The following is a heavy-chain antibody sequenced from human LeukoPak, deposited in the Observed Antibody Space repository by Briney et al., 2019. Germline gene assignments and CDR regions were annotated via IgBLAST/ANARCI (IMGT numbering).Heavy chain of an antibody. CDR1: GFTFSDYW. V-gene: IGHV3-7*01. CDR2: IKQDGSEK. CDR3: QKTAYDMDV. Sequence: QPGGSLRLSCAASGFTFSDYWMSWVRQAPGKGLEWVANIKQDGSEKYYVDSVKGRFTISRDNAKNSLNLQMNSLRAEDTVIFFWQKTAYDMDVWGQGTTVTVSS. J-gene: IGHJ6*02.